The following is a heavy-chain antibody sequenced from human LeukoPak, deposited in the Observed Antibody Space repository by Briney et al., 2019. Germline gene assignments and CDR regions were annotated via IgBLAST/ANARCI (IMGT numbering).Heavy chain of an antibody. V-gene: IGHV4-34*01. Sequence: SETLSLTCAVYGGSFSGYYWSWIRQPPGKGLEWIGEINHSGSTNYNPSLKSRVTISVDTSKNQFSLKLSSVTAADTAVYYCARARRRNYDSSGTLGYFDYWGQGTLVTVSS. CDR2: INHSGST. D-gene: IGHD3-22*01. J-gene: IGHJ4*02. CDR1: GGSFSGYY. CDR3: ARARRRNYDSSGTLGYFDY.